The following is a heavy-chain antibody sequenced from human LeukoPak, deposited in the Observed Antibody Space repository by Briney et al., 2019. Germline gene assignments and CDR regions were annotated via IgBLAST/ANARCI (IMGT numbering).Heavy chain of an antibody. Sequence: ASVKVSCKASGGTFSNSGINWVRQAPGQGLEWMGGIIPKFGKANYAQKLQGRVTITTDESMITAYMELSSLRSDDTAIYYCARDEQATLQGGYHYYFYMDVWGSGTTVTVSS. CDR3: ARDEQATLQGGYHYYFYMDV. V-gene: IGHV1-69*05. CDR1: GGTFSNSG. D-gene: IGHD5-24*01. J-gene: IGHJ6*03. CDR2: IIPKFGKA.